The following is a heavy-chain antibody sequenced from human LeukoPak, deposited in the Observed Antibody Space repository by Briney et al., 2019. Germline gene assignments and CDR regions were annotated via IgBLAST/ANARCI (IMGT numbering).Heavy chain of an antibody. CDR3: ARDKFRGYFDY. Sequence: GGSLRLSCAASEFTVSTNYMNWVRRAPGKGLEWVSAIYSGGTTYYADSVKGRFTISRDTSKSTLYLQMNSLRAEDTAVYYCARDKFRGYFDYWGQGTLVTVSS. CDR2: IYSGGTT. CDR1: EFTVSTNY. D-gene: IGHD3-10*01. V-gene: IGHV3-66*01. J-gene: IGHJ4*02.